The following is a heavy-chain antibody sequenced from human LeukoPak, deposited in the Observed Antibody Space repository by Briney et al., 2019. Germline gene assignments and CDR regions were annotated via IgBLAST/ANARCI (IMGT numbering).Heavy chain of an antibody. Sequence: GGSLRLSCAASGFTFSSYSMNWVRQAPGKGLEWVSYISSSSSTIYYADSVKGRFTISRDNAKNSLYLQMNSLRAEDTAVYYCASMDIVVVPAVTDDAFDIWDQGTMVTVSS. CDR1: GFTFSSYS. D-gene: IGHD2-2*03. J-gene: IGHJ3*02. CDR2: ISSSSSTI. CDR3: ASMDIVVVPAVTDDAFDI. V-gene: IGHV3-48*01.